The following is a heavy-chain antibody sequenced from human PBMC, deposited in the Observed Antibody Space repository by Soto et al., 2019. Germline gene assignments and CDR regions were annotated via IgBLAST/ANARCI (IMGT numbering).Heavy chain of an antibody. CDR2: ISYGGDNK. CDR3: AKARHSTSWYGVESDF. Sequence: QVQLVESGGGVVQPGRSLRLSCAASRFIFSDYAMPWVRQAPGKGLEWVAVISYGGDNKYYAESVRGRFAISRDNLKNTLYLQMNSLNPEDTAVYHCAKARHSTSWYGVESDFWGQGTLVTVS. CDR1: RFIFSDYA. D-gene: IGHD6-13*01. J-gene: IGHJ4*02. V-gene: IGHV3-30*09.